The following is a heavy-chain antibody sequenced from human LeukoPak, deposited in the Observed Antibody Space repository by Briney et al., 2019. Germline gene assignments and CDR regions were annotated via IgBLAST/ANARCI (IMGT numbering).Heavy chain of an antibody. J-gene: IGHJ4*02. CDR2: TNKEGTGT. CDR1: GFTFSDYW. CDR3: ARDRNIAAAGTFDY. D-gene: IGHD6-13*01. V-gene: IGHV3-74*01. Sequence: GSLRLSCAASGFTFSDYWMHWVRQAPGKGLMWVSRTNKEGTGTTYADSVRGRFTISRDNAKNSLYLQMNSLRAEDTAVYYCARDRNIAAAGTFDYWGQGTLVTVSS.